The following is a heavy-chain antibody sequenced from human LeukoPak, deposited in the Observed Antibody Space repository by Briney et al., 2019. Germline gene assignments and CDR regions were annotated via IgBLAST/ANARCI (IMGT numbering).Heavy chain of an antibody. CDR2: ISYDGSNK. D-gene: IGHD1-26*01. Sequence: GGSLRLSCAASGFTFSSYAMHWVRQAPGKGLEWVAVISYDGSNKYYADSVKGRFTISRDNSKNTLYLQMNSLRAEDTAVYYCARDQRGIVGATRGFDYWGQGTLVTVSS. CDR1: GFTFSSYA. J-gene: IGHJ4*02. CDR3: ARDQRGIVGATRGFDY. V-gene: IGHV3-30*04.